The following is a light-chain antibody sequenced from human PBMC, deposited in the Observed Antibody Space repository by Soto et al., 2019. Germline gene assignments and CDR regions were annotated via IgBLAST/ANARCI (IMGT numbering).Light chain of an antibody. J-gene: IGKJ1*01. CDR1: QSVSGN. V-gene: IGKV3-15*01. CDR2: GAS. CDR3: QQYNNWPRT. Sequence: EIVMTQSPATLSVSPGERATLSCRASQSVSGNLAWYQQKPGQAPRLLIYGASTGATGIPARFSGSGSGTEFTLTISSLLSEDFAVYYCQQYNNWPRTFGQGTKVEIK.